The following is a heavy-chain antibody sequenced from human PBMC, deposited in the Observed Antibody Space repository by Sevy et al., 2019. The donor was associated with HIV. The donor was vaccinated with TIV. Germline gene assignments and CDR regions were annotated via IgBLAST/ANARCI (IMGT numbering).Heavy chain of an antibody. CDR3: ERVKFDISRNGAMTSFKLKMNSLKSQDTAVYYGDREYYDSWSGYRCFYMDV. J-gene: IGHJ6*03. D-gene: IGHD3-22*01. V-gene: IGHV3-72*01. CDR2: SRDKINSYAT. Sequence: GGSLRLSCAASGFTFSAHYMGWVRQAPGKGLEWVGRSRDKINSYATEDAASVRGRFTISSDDSKNSLYLQINRLKSMAKAEDKSERVKFDISRNGAMTSFKLKMNSLKSQDTAVYYGDREYYDSWSGYRCFYMDVWGKGTTVTVSS. CDR1: GFTFSAHY.